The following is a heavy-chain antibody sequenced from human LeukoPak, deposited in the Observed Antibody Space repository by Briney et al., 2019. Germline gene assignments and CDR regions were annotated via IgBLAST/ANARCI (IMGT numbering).Heavy chain of an antibody. J-gene: IGHJ4*02. V-gene: IGHV1-8*01. CDR1: GYPLRNYD. CDR2: INPHSGKT. Sequence: ASVKVSCKTSGYPLRNYDINWVRQATGQGLEWMGWINPHSGKTGYAQKFQGRVTMTTDTSANTAYMDLSSLRSEDTAVYYCARDGFDAGVNQGSLFWGQGTLVTVSS. CDR3: ARDGFDAGVNQGSLF. D-gene: IGHD3-9*01.